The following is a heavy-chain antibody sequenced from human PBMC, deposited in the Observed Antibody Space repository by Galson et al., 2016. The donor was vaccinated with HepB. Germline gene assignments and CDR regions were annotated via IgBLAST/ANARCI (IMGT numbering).Heavy chain of an antibody. J-gene: IGHJ6*02. CDR3: AKDRGGIQLWGLHGMDV. CDR2: TWYDGSIE. D-gene: IGHD5-18*01. CDR1: GFSLGTYG. Sequence: SLRLSCAASGFSLGTYGMNWVRQAPGKGLEWVAFTWYDGSIEYYADPVQGRFSISRDKSKNTLYLEMNSLRAEDTAVYFCAKDRGGIQLWGLHGMDVWGQGTTVTVSS. V-gene: IGHV3-33*03.